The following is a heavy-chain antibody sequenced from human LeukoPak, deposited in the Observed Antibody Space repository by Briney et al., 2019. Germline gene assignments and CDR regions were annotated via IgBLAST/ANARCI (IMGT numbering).Heavy chain of an antibody. CDR2: ISWNSGST. Sequence: PGGSLRLSCAASGFTFDDYAMHWVRQAPGKGLEWVSGISWNSGSTGYADSVKGRFTISRDNAKNSLYLQMNSLRAEDTALYYCAKTRFGEFHLGSGAFDIWGQGTMVTVSS. CDR3: AKTRFGEFHLGSGAFDI. V-gene: IGHV3-9*01. J-gene: IGHJ3*02. CDR1: GFTFDDYA. D-gene: IGHD3-10*01.